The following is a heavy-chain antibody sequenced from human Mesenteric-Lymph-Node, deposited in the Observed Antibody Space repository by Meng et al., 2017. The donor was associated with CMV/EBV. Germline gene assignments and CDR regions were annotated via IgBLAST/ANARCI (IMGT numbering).Heavy chain of an antibody. V-gene: IGHV1-8*01. J-gene: IGHJ6*02. D-gene: IGHD6-13*01. CDR1: GYTFTSYD. CDR3: ARRGDYSSPRDYYYGMDV. CDR2: MNPNSGNT. Sequence: ASVKVSCKASGYTFTSYDINWVRQATGQGLEWMGWMNPNSGNTGYAQKFQGRVTMTRNTSTSTAYMELSSLRSEDTAVYYCARRGDYSSPRDYYYGMDVWGQGTTVTVSS.